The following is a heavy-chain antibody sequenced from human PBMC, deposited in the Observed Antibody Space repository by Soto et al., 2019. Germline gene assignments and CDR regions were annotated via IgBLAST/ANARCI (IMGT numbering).Heavy chain of an antibody. V-gene: IGHV4-4*02. J-gene: IGHJ5*02. Sequence: SEPLSLTCDASGGSISSTTWWSWVRQPPGKGPEWIGEIYHSGSTNYNPSLKSRVTISVDKSKNQFSLKLSSVTAADTAVYYCARDYMVRGVMRWFDPWGQGTLVT. CDR3: ARDYMVRGVMRWFDP. CDR1: GGSISSTTW. D-gene: IGHD3-10*01. CDR2: IYHSGST.